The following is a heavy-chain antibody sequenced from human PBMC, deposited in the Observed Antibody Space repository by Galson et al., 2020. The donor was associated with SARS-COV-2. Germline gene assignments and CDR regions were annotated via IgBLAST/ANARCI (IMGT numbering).Heavy chain of an antibody. J-gene: IGHJ4*02. Sequence: SLRLSCASSGFNFNDYAIHWVRHAAGKGLEWVSGLSPDGKTVGYADFVKGRFTISRDSAQDSLYLQMDSLRPEDTALYYCAKGRRATGSYFSTFDSWGQGTQVTVSS. CDR1: GFNFNDYA. CDR2: LSPDGKTV. D-gene: IGHD1-1*01. CDR3: AKGRRATGSYFSTFDS. V-gene: IGHV3-9*01.